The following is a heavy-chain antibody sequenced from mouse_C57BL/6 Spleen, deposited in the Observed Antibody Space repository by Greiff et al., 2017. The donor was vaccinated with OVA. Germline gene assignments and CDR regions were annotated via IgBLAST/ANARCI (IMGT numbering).Heavy chain of an antibody. CDR1: GYTFTSYW. J-gene: IGHJ4*01. Sequence: QVQLQQSGAELAKPGASVKLSCKASGYTFTSYWMHWVKQRPGQGLEWIGYINPSSGYPKYNQKFKDKATLTADKSSSTAYMQLSSLTYEDSAVYYCARWATYGSSYGDYYAMDYWGQGTSVTVSS. V-gene: IGHV1-7*01. CDR3: ARWATYGSSYGDYYAMDY. CDR2: INPSSGYP. D-gene: IGHD1-1*01.